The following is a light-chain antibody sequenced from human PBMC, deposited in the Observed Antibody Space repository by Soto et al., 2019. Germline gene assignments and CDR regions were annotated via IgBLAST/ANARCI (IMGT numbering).Light chain of an antibody. CDR2: GAS. CDR3: QQYGSSPRT. Sequence: EIVLTQSPGTLSLSPGERATLSCRASQSVSSSYLAWYQQKPGQAPRLLMYGASSRSTGIPDRFSGSGSVTDFTLTISRLEPEDFAVYYCQQYGSSPRTFGQGTKVEIK. V-gene: IGKV3-20*01. CDR1: QSVSSSY. J-gene: IGKJ1*01.